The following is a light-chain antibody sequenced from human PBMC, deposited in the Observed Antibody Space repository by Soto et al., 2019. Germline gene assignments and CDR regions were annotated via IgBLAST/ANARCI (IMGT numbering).Light chain of an antibody. CDR3: QQYNSYSIT. Sequence: DIQMTKSPSTLFASVGDKLTITCRASQSISSWLAWYQQKPGKAPKLLIYDASSLESGVPSRFSGSGSGTEFTLTISSLQPDDFATYYCQQYNSYSITFGQGTRLEIK. V-gene: IGKV1-5*01. CDR1: QSISSW. J-gene: IGKJ5*01. CDR2: DAS.